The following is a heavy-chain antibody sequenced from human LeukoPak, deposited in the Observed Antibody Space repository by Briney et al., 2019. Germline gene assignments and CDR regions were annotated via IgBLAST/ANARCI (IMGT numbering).Heavy chain of an antibody. CDR1: GFTFSNYN. Sequence: GGSLRLSCVASGFTFSNYNMNRVRQAPGKGLEWASYITSSSGTKHYADSVKGRFTISRDNSKNTLYLQMNSLRAEDTAVYYCAKDEVVPAARDAFDIWGQGTMVTVSS. CDR3: AKDEVVPAARDAFDI. D-gene: IGHD2-2*01. V-gene: IGHV3-48*01. J-gene: IGHJ3*02. CDR2: ITSSSGTK.